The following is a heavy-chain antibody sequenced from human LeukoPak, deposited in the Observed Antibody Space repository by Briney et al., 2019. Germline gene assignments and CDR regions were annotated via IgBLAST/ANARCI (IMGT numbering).Heavy chain of an antibody. J-gene: IGHJ4*02. D-gene: IGHD6-19*01. CDR1: GFTFRTYS. CDR2: ISTGSTYI. V-gene: IGHV3-21*01. Sequence: GGSLRLSCSASGFTFRTYSMNWVRQAPGKGLEWVSSISTGSTYIFYGDSVKGRFTISRDDADNSLCPQMNSLRAEDTAVYYCARTRDSSGCFDFWGQGTLVTVSS. CDR3: ARTRDSSGCFDF.